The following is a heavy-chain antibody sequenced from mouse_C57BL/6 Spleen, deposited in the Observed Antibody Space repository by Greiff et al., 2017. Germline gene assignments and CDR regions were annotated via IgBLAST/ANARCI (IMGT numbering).Heavy chain of an antibody. Sequence: VKLQESGPELVKPGASVKISCKASGYAFSSSWMNWVKQRPGKGLEWIGRIYPGDGDTNYNGKFKGKATLTADKSSSTAYMQLSSLTSEDSAVYFCARDLLLLYWYFDVWGTGTTVTVSS. CDR2: IYPGDGDT. J-gene: IGHJ1*03. CDR3: ARDLLLLYWYFDV. D-gene: IGHD1-1*01. V-gene: IGHV1-82*01. CDR1: GYAFSSSW.